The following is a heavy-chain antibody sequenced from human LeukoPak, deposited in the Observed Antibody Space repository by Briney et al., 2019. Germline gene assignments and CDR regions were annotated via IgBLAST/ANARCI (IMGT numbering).Heavy chain of an antibody. D-gene: IGHD4-17*01. J-gene: IGHJ5*02. V-gene: IGHV3-74*01. Sequence: GGSLRLSCAASGFTFSSYWMHWVRQAPGKGLMWVSRINSDGSSTSYADSVKGRFTISRDNAKSTLYLQMNSLRAEDTAVYYCARTTVTSVVWFDPWGQGTLVTVSS. CDR3: ARTTVTSVVWFDP. CDR2: INSDGSST. CDR1: GFTFSSYW.